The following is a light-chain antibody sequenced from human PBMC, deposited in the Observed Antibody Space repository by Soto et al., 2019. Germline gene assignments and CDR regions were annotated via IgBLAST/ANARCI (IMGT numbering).Light chain of an antibody. J-gene: IGKJ1*01. CDR2: GAS. CDR3: QQSGTSPAT. CDR1: QSVSSSY. V-gene: IGKV3-20*01. Sequence: IVVTKSVVTVSLSPGERATLSCRASQSVSSSYLAWYQQRPAQAPRLLIHGASTRATGITDRFSGSVSGTDFTLIISGLEPEDFAVYYCQQSGTSPATFGQGTKVDVK.